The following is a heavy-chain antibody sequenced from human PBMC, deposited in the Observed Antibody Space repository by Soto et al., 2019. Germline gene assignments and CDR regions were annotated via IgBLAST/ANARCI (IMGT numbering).Heavy chain of an antibody. D-gene: IGHD1-26*01. CDR3: ARVTSGSLGSIDY. V-gene: IGHV4-30-4*01. J-gene: IGHJ4*02. CDR2: IYYSGST. CDR1: GGSISSGDYY. Sequence: QVQLQESGPGLVKPSQTLSLTCTVSGGSISSGDYYWSWIRQPPGKGLEWIGYIYYSGSTYYNPSLKSRVTISVDTSKNQFSLKLSSVTAADTAGYYCARVTSGSLGSIDYWGQGTLVTVSS.